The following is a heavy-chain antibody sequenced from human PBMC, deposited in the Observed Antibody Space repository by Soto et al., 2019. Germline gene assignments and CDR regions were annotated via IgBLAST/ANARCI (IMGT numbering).Heavy chain of an antibody. J-gene: IGHJ6*02. CDR2: IIPISGTA. Sequence: QVQLVQSGAEVKKPGSSVKVSCKASGGTFSSYAISWVRQAPGQGLEWMGGIIPISGTANYAQKSQGRVTITADESTSTAYMELSSLRSEDTAVYYCARSQGSSTSLEIYYYYYYGMDVWGQGTMVTVSS. CDR1: GGTFSSYA. V-gene: IGHV1-69*01. CDR3: ARSQGSSTSLEIYYYYYYGMDV. D-gene: IGHD2-2*01.